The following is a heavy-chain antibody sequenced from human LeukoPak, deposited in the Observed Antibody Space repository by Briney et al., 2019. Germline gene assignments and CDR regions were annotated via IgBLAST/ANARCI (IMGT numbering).Heavy chain of an antibody. CDR1: GFIFSCYW. CDR2: IKQDGSER. D-gene: IGHD6-6*01. V-gene: IGHV3-7*01. J-gene: IGHJ3*02. CDR3: ARVASYAFGI. Sequence: GGSLRLSCAVSGFIFSCYWMSWVRQAPGKGLEWVANIKQDGSERYYVDSLKGQFTISRDNAKNSLYLQMNRLRAEDSAVYYCARVASYAFGIWGQGTMVTVSS.